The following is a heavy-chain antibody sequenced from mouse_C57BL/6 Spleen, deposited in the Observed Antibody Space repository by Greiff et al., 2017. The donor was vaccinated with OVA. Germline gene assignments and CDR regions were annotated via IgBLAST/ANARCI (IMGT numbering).Heavy chain of an antibody. Sequence: QVQLQQSGAELMKPGASVQLSCKATGYTFTGYWIEWVKQRPGHGLEWIGEILPGSGSTNYNEKFKGKATFTADTSSNTAYMQLSSLTTEDSAIYYSASLYYSNYYWYFDVWGTWTTVTFSS. CDR1: GYTFTGYW. CDR2: ILPGSGST. D-gene: IGHD2-5*01. CDR3: ASLYYSNYYWYFDV. V-gene: IGHV1-9*01. J-gene: IGHJ1*03.